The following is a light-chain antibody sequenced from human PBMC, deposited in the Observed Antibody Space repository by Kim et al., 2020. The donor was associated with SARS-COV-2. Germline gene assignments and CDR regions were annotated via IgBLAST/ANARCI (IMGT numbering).Light chain of an antibody. J-gene: IGLJ2*01. V-gene: IGLV3-9*01. Sequence: SYELTQPLSVSVALGQTARITCGGNNIGSKNVHWYQQKPGQAPVLVIYRDSNRPSGIPERFSGSNSGNTATLTISRAQAGDEADYYCQVWDSSLVVFGGGNQLTVL. CDR3: QVWDSSLVV. CDR2: RDS. CDR1: NIGSKN.